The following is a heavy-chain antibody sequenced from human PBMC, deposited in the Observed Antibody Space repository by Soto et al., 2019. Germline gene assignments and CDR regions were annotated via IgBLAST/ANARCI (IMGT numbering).Heavy chain of an antibody. CDR1: GFTFSSHG. Sequence: QVHLVESGGGVVQPGRSLRLSCAASGFTFSSHGMHWIRQAPGKGLEWVAVIPYDGSHQYYADSVKGRFSISRDNSKNTLYLQMNSLKTEDTAVYYCVRATYFSDSSGYTRCLDYWGQGTLVTVSS. V-gene: IGHV3-30*03. D-gene: IGHD3-22*01. CDR3: VRATYFSDSSGYTRCLDY. CDR2: IPYDGSHQ. J-gene: IGHJ4*02.